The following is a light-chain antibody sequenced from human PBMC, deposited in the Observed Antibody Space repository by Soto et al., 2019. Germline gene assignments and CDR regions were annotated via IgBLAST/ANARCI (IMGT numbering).Light chain of an antibody. Sequence: DVQMGQTVSSLSPSIVYRFTITCRASQGISSYLAWYQQKPGKVPKLLIYAASTLQSGVPSRFSGSGSGTDLTLTISSLQPEDVATYYCQKYNRASCTFGGGTKVDIK. CDR3: QKYNRASCT. CDR2: AAS. J-gene: IGKJ4*02. CDR1: QGISSY. V-gene: IGKV1-27*01.